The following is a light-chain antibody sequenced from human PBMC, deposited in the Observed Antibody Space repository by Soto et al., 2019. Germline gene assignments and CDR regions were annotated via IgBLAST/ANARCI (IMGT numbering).Light chain of an antibody. Sequence: EIVLTQSLATLSLSPGERATLSCRASQSVSSYLAWYQQKPGQAPRLLIYDASNRATGIPARFSGSGSGTNFTLTISSLEPEDFAVYYCQQRSNWPRTFGQGTKV. CDR2: DAS. J-gene: IGKJ1*01. CDR3: QQRSNWPRT. CDR1: QSVSSY. V-gene: IGKV3-11*01.